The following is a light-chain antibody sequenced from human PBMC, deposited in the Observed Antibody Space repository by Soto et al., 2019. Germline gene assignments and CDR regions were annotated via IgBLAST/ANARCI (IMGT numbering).Light chain of an antibody. Sequence: QSVLTQPASVSGSPGQSITISCTGSSSDVGTYNLVSWYQQHPGNAPKLMISEVSERPSGVSNRFSGSKSGNTASLTISGLQAEDEAEYYCCSYAGGNSWVFGGGTKVTVL. CDR1: SSDVGTYNL. CDR2: EVS. J-gene: IGLJ3*02. V-gene: IGLV2-23*02. CDR3: CSYAGGNSWV.